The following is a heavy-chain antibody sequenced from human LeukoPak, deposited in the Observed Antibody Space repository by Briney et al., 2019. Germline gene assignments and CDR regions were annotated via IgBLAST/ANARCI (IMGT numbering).Heavy chain of an antibody. J-gene: IGHJ4*02. Sequence: GGSLRLSCAASGFTFSTYAMSWVRQAPGKGLEWVSGISGSGGSTYYADSVKGHFTISRDNSKNTLYLQMNSLRAEDTAVYYCAKSSDYYDSSGFDYWGQGTLVTVSS. CDR1: GFTFSTYA. CDR2: ISGSGGST. D-gene: IGHD3-22*01. V-gene: IGHV3-23*01. CDR3: AKSSDYYDSSGFDY.